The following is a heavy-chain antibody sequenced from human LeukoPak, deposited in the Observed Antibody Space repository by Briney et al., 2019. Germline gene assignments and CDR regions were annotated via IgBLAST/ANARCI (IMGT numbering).Heavy chain of an antibody. CDR3: ARDIGIAAAGPYDY. J-gene: IGHJ4*02. D-gene: IGHD6-13*01. V-gene: IGHV3-30-3*01. Sequence: GGSLRLSCAASGFTFSSYAMHWVRQAPDKGLEWVALISYDGSNIYYADSVKGRFTIPRDNSKNTLSLQMNSLRAEDTAVYYCARDIGIAAAGPYDYWGQGTLVTVSS. CDR2: ISYDGSNI. CDR1: GFTFSSYA.